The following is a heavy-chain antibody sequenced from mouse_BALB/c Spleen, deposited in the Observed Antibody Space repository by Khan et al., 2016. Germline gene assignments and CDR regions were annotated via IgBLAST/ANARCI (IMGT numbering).Heavy chain of an antibody. CDR3: AREENAMDY. J-gene: IGHJ4*01. Sequence: LVESGGGLVKPGGSLKLSCAASGFTFSSYAMSWVRQTPEKRLHWVASISSGGSTYYPDSVKGRFTISRDNARNILYLQMSSLRSEDTAMYYCAREENAMDYWGQGTSVTVCS. V-gene: IGHV5-6-5*01. CDR1: GFTFSSYA. CDR2: ISSGGST.